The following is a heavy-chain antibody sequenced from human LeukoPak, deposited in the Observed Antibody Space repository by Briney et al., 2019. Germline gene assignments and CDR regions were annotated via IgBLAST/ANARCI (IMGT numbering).Heavy chain of an antibody. CDR3: ARGRPVDY. J-gene: IGHJ4*02. Sequence: SETLSLACAVYGGSFSGYYWSWIRQPPGKGLEWIGEINHSGSTNYNPSLKSRVTISVDTSKNQFSLKLSSVTAADTAVYYCARGRPVDYWGQGTLVTVSS. CDR2: INHSGST. CDR1: GGSFSGYY. V-gene: IGHV4-34*01.